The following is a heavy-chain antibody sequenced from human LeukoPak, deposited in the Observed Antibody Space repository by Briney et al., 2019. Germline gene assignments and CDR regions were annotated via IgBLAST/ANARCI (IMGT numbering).Heavy chain of an antibody. CDR2: INSDGSST. V-gene: IGHV3-74*01. Sequence: PGGSLRLSCAASGFTFSSYWMHWVRQAPGKGLVWVSRINSDGSSTSYADSAKGRFTISRDNAKNTLYLQMNSLRAEDTAVYYCARGADYLLAHDAFDIWGQGTMVTVSS. J-gene: IGHJ3*02. CDR1: GFTFSSYW. D-gene: IGHD3-3*02. CDR3: ARGADYLLAHDAFDI.